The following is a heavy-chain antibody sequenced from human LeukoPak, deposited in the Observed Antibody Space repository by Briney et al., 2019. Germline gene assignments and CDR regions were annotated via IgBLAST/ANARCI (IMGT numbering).Heavy chain of an antibody. J-gene: IGHJ6*02. CDR3: AKDVYYYDSGTYVSFYYYYGMDV. CDR1: GFIFSDYY. CDR2: ISYDGSSK. Sequence: PGGSLRLSCAASGFIFSDYYMGWVRQAPGKGLEWVAVISYDGSSKFYAESVKGRFTISRDNSKNTLYLQMNGLRAEDTAIYYCAKDVYYYDSGTYVSFYYYYGMDVWGQGTTVTVSS. D-gene: IGHD3-10*01. V-gene: IGHV3-30*18.